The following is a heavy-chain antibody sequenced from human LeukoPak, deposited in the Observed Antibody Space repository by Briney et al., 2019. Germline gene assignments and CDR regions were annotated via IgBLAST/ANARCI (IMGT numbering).Heavy chain of an antibody. CDR1: GFTFSNAW. D-gene: IGHD2-8*02. CDR3: TTDDPRAGGYAFDI. J-gene: IGHJ3*02. CDR2: IKSKTDGGTT. V-gene: IGHV3-15*01. Sequence: PGGSLRLSCAASGFTFSNAWMSWVRQAPGKGLEWVGRIKSKTDGGTTDYAAPVKGRFTISRDDSKNTLYLQMNSLKTEDTAVYYCTTDDPRAGGYAFDIWGQGTMVTVSS.